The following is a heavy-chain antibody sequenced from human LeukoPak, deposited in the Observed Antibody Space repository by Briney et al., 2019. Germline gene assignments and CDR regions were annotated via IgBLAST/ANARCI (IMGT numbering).Heavy chain of an antibody. V-gene: IGHV3-33*01. Sequence: PGRSLRLSCAPSGFTFSSYCMHWVRQAPGKGREWQAVVWYEGSNKCAEDSVKGRFTISRDNSKNTLYLQMNSLRAEDTAVYYCASFITGTTAWGQGTPVTVSS. CDR2: VWYEGSNK. D-gene: IGHD1-20*01. CDR1: GFTFSSYC. J-gene: IGHJ5*02. CDR3: ASFITGTTA.